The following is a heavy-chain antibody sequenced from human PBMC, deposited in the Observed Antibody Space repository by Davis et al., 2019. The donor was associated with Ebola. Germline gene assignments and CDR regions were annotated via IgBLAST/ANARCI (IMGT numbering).Heavy chain of an antibody. CDR1: GFTFSSYW. Sequence: ESLKISCAASGFTFSSYWMSWVRQPPGKGLEWIGEINHSGSTNYNPSLKSRVTISVDTSKNQFSLKLSSVTAADTAVYYCASKSFWSGYSFDYWGQGTLVTVSS. D-gene: IGHD3-3*01. CDR3: ASKSFWSGYSFDY. V-gene: IGHV4-34*01. CDR2: INHSGST. J-gene: IGHJ4*02.